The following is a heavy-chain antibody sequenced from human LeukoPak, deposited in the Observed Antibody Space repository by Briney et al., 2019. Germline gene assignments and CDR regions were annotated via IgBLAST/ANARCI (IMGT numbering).Heavy chain of an antibody. CDR3: AREYWAGYTQFDY. V-gene: IGHV4-34*01. J-gene: IGHJ4*02. Sequence: SETLSLTCAVYGGSFSGYYWSWIRQPPGKGLEWIGEINHSGSTNYNPSLKSRVTISVDTSKNQFSLKLSSVTAADTAVYYCAREYWAGYTQFDYWGQGALVTVSS. D-gene: IGHD2/OR15-2a*01. CDR1: GGSFSGYY. CDR2: INHSGST.